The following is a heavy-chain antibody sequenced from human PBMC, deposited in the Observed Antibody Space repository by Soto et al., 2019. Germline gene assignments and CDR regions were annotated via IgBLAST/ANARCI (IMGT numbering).Heavy chain of an antibody. D-gene: IGHD3-22*01. CDR3: ARAGGGSGYLNY. J-gene: IGHJ4*02. CDR1: GGSVSSHY. V-gene: IGHV4-59*02. CDR2: IYYSGST. Sequence: PSATLSLTCTVSGGSVSSHYWSWIRQPPGKGLEWIGYIYYSGSTNYNPSLKSRVTISVDTSKNQFSLKLSSVTAADTAVYYCARAGGGSGYLNYWGQGTLVTVSS.